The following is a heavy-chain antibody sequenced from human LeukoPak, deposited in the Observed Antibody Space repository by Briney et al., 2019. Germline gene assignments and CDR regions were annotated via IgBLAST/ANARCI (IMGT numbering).Heavy chain of an antibody. Sequence: GGSLRLSCAASGFTFSSYSMTWVRQAPGKGLEWISSISSISTYKFYADSVKGRFTISRDDFKNSLYLQMNSLRAEDTAVYYCARLPELPGFGDYWGQGTLVTVSS. CDR2: ISSISTYK. CDR1: GFTFSSYS. D-gene: IGHD3-10*01. V-gene: IGHV3-21*01. J-gene: IGHJ4*02. CDR3: ARLPELPGFGDY.